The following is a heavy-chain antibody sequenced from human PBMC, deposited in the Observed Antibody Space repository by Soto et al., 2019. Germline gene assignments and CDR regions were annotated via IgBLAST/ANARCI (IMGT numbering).Heavy chain of an antibody. CDR2: ISGSGGST. CDR1: GFTFSSYV. D-gene: IGHD3-10*01. V-gene: IGHV3-23*01. Sequence: GGSLRLSCAASGFTFSSYVMSWVRQAPGKGLEWVSAISGSGGSTSYADSVKGRFTISRDNSENTLYLQMNSLRAEDTAVYYCVKGGSLIRADFSHFDHWGQGTPVTVS. CDR3: VKGGSLIRADFSHFDH. J-gene: IGHJ4*02.